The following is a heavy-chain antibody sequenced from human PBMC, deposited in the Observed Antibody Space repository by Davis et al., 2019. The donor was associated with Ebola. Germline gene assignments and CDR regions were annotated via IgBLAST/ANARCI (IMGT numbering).Heavy chain of an antibody. Sequence: GESLKLSCKGSGYSFSRNWIGWVRQMPGKGPEWMGIIHPDDSDTRYRPSFDGQVTISADKSISTAYLQWSSLKASDTAMYYCARHGGSGYYTGGWFDPWGQGTLVTVSS. CDR3: ARHGGSGYYTGGWFDP. CDR1: GYSFSRNW. V-gene: IGHV5-51*01. J-gene: IGHJ5*02. CDR2: IHPDDSDT. D-gene: IGHD3-3*01.